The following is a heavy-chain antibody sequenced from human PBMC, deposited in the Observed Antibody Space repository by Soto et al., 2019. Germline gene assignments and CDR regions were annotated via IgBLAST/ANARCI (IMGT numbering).Heavy chain of an antibody. CDR1: GYTFTSYG. V-gene: IGHV1-18*01. J-gene: IGHJ4*02. Sequence: QVPLVHSGAEVKKPGASVKVSCKASGYTFTSYGISWGRQAPGQGLEWLGWISAYNGNTNYAQKLQGRVTMTTDTSTSTAYMELRSLRSDDTAVYYWAKGDYSNYVWIFDYWGQGTLVIVSS. CDR3: AKGDYSNYVWIFDY. D-gene: IGHD4-4*01. CDR2: ISAYNGNT.